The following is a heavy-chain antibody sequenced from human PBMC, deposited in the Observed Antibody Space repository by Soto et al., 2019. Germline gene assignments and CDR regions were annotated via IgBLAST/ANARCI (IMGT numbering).Heavy chain of an antibody. D-gene: IGHD1-1*01. V-gene: IGHV3-48*02. Sequence: GGALILSYVGSGFIFTHYRVNVCRQAPGKGLEWVSFITASTTTIYYADSVKGRFTISRDNAKNSVYLQMNSLRDEDTAVYYCARDGRRGYDTDVWGKGTTGTVSS. CDR1: GFIFTHYR. J-gene: IGHJ6*03. CDR3: ARDGRRGYDTDV. CDR2: ITASTTTI.